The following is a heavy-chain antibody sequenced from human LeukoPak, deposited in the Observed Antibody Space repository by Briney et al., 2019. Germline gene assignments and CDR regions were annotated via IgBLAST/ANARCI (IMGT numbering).Heavy chain of an antibody. CDR1: AYTFSSYG. CDR3: ARERYCNNTISDKPFDY. J-gene: IGHJ4*02. CDR2: IIAYNVKT. D-gene: IGHD2-2*01. V-gene: IGHV1-18*01. Sequence: GASVTVSCMASAYTFSSYGVSWVRQAPGQGLEWMGWIIAYNVKTNYAQTFQGRVTMSTDTSTSTDYMELRRLTSDDTVVYYCARERYCNNTISDKPFDYWGQGTLVTVSS.